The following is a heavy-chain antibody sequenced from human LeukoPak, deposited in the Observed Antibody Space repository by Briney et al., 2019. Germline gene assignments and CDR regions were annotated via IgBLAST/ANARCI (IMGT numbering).Heavy chain of an antibody. CDR2: ISSGATAI. V-gene: IGHV3-48*02. Sequence: PGGSLRLSCAASGFTFSTYSMNWVRQAPGKGLEWVPYISSGATAIYYADSVKGRFTISRDNAKNSLYLQMNSLRDEDTAMYYCARDPSAFDIWGQGTMVTVSS. J-gene: IGHJ3*02. CDR1: GFTFSTYS. CDR3: ARDPSAFDI.